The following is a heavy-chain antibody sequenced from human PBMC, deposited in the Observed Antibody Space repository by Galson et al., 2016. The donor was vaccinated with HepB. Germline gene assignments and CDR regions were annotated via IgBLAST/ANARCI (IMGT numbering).Heavy chain of an antibody. V-gene: IGHV4-59*01. CDR3: VGEVGFFGEIV. CDR1: GGSISSYY. J-gene: IGHJ6*02. D-gene: IGHD3-10*01. Sequence: ETLSLTCTVSGGSISSYYWNWIRQPPEKELEWIGNTHYSGVTEYNPSLKSRATMAVDASRNQVSLKMTSVTAADTAVYYCVGEVGFFGEIVWGQGTTVTVSS. CDR2: THYSGVT.